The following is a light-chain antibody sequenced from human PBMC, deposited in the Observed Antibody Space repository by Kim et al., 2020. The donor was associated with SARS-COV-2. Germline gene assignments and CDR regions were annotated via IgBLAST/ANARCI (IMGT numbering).Light chain of an antibody. CDR3: AAWDDSLNAVV. Sequence: ELTQPPSASGTPGQGVTISCSGGSPNIGSKTVEWYQQFPGTAPKLIIYSRNQRPSGVPDRFSGSKSGTSASLAINGLQSEDEADYYCAAWDDSLNAVVFGGGTQLTVL. CDR2: SRN. V-gene: IGLV1-44*01. CDR1: SPNIGSKT. J-gene: IGLJ2*01.